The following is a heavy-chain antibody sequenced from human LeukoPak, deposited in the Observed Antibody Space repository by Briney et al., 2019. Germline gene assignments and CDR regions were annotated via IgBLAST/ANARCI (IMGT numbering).Heavy chain of an antibody. D-gene: IGHD3-22*01. CDR2: INPNSGGT. Sequence: GASVKVSCKASGYTFTGYYMHWVRQAPGHGLEWMGWINPNSGGTNYAQKFQGRVTITADKSTSTAYMDLRSLRSDDTAVYYCARDRHRRHYYDSSLHPPLDYWGQGTLVTVSS. CDR3: ARDRHRRHYYDSSLHPPLDY. V-gene: IGHV1-2*02. CDR1: GYTFTGYY. J-gene: IGHJ4*02.